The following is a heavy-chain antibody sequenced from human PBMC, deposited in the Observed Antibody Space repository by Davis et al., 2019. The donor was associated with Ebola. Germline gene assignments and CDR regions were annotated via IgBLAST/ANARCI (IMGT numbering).Heavy chain of an antibody. CDR2: IYYSGST. V-gene: IGHV4-59*01. CDR3: ARAQTCSSTSCYTGGDYYYYGMDV. Sequence: SETLSLTCTVSGGSISSYYWSWIRQPPGKGLEWIGYIYYSGSTNYNPSLKSRVTISVDTSKNQFSLKLSSVTAADTAVYYCARAQTCSSTSCYTGGDYYYYGMDVWGQGTTATVSS. D-gene: IGHD2-2*02. CDR1: GGSISSYY. J-gene: IGHJ6*02.